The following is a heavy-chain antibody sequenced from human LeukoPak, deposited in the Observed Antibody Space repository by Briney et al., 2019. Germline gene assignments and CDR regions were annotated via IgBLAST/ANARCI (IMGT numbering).Heavy chain of an antibody. CDR2: INPNSGGT. CDR1: GYTFTGYY. J-gene: IGHJ5*02. D-gene: IGHD3-3*01. V-gene: IGHV1-2*02. Sequence: GASVKVSCKASGYTFTGYYMHWVRQAPGQGLEWMGWINPNSGGTNYAQKFQGRVTMTRDTSISTAYMELSRLRSDDTAVYYCARDRVTIFGVLYNCFDPWGQGTLVTVSS. CDR3: ARDRVTIFGVLYNCFDP.